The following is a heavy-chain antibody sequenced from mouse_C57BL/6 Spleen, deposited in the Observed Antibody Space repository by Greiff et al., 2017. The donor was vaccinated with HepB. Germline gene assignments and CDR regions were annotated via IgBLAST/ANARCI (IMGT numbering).Heavy chain of an antibody. Sequence: VQLQQSGAELAKPGASVKLSCKASGYTFTSYWMHWVKQRPGQGLEWIGYINPSSGYTKYNQKFKDKATLTADKSSSTAYMQLSSLTYEESAVYYCASTIITTVEGFAYWGQGTLVTVSA. CDR1: GYTFTSYW. CDR3: ASTIITTVEGFAY. CDR2: INPSSGYT. J-gene: IGHJ3*01. D-gene: IGHD1-1*01. V-gene: IGHV1-7*01.